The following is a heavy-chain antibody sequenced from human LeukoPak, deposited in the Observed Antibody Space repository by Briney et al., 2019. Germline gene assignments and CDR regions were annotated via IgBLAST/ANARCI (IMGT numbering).Heavy chain of an antibody. Sequence: GESLNISCKASGYTFTYFWIGWVRQMPGKGLEWVGIVYPSDSDIRYSPSFEGQVRISADKSISTAYLQRTSLRASDTATYYCARLIGGGRNWLDPWGQGTQVTVSS. CDR3: ARLIGGGRNWLDP. V-gene: IGHV5-51*01. CDR2: VYPSDSDI. D-gene: IGHD1-26*01. J-gene: IGHJ5*02. CDR1: GYTFTYFW.